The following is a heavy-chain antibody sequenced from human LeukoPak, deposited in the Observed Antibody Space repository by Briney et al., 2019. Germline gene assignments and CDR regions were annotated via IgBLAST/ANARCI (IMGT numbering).Heavy chain of an antibody. CDR2: IIPIFGTA. Sequence: GASVKVSCKASGGTFSSYAISWVRQAPGQGLEWMGGIIPIFGTANYAQKFQGRVTITADESTSTAYMELSSLRSEDTAVYYCARVLIRGRYSNHYYYYGMDVWGQGTTVTVSS. D-gene: IGHD4-11*01. CDR1: GGTFSSYA. J-gene: IGHJ6*02. V-gene: IGHV1-69*13. CDR3: ARVLIRGRYSNHYYYYGMDV.